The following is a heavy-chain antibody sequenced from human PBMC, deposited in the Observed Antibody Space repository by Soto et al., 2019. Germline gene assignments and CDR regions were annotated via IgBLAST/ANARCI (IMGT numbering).Heavy chain of an antibody. D-gene: IGHD3-9*01. CDR1: GSTFDDYA. CDR2: ISWNSGSI. CDR3: AKDAVLRYFDWEGAFDI. V-gene: IGHV3-9*01. Sequence: GGSLRLSCAASGSTFDDYAMHWVRQAPGKGLEWVSGISWNSGSIGYADSVKGRFTISRDNAKNSLYLQMNSLRAEDTALYYCAKDAVLRYFDWEGAFDIWGQGTMVTVSS. J-gene: IGHJ3*02.